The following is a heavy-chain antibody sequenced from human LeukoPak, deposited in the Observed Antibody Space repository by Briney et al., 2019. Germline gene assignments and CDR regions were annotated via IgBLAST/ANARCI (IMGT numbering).Heavy chain of an antibody. CDR1: GYSISSGYY. Sequence: PSETLSLTCTVSGYSISSGYYWGWIRQPPGKGLEWIGSIYHSGSTYYNPSLKSRVTISVDTSKNQFSLKLSSVTAADTAVYYCARDAKGIDTDYWGQGTLVTVSS. V-gene: IGHV4-38-2*02. D-gene: IGHD2-15*01. J-gene: IGHJ4*02. CDR3: ARDAKGIDTDY. CDR2: IYHSGST.